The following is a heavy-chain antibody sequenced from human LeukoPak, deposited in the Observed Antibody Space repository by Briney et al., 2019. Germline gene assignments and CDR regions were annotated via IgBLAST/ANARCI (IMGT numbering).Heavy chain of an antibody. V-gene: IGHV3-73*01. CDR1: GSIFSGSA. Sequence: SGGSLRLSCAASGSIFSGSAMHWVRQASGKGLEWVGRIRSKANSYATAYAASVKGRFTISRDDSENTAYLQMNSLKTEDTAVYYCTRRQSQGSSTSWYFDLWGRGTQVTVSS. J-gene: IGHJ2*01. CDR2: IRSKANSYAT. D-gene: IGHD6-6*01. CDR3: TRRQSQGSSTSWYFDL.